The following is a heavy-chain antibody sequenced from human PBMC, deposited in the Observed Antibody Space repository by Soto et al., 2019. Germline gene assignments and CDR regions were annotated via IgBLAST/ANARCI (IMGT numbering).Heavy chain of an antibody. CDR2: IYYSGST. CDR3: ASGAHDYGDYGAVY. Sequence: SETLSLTCTVSGGSISSGVYYWSWIRQPPGEGLEWIGYIYYSGSTYYNPSLKSRVTISVDTSKNQFSLKLSSVTAADTAVYYCASGAHDYGDYGAVYWGQGALVTVSS. CDR1: GGSISSGVYY. J-gene: IGHJ4*02. D-gene: IGHD4-17*01. V-gene: IGHV4-30-4*01.